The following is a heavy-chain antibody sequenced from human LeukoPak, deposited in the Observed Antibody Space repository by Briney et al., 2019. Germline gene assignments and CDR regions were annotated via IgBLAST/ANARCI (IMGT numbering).Heavy chain of an antibody. CDR3: ARRGYYYGSVSFDY. D-gene: IGHD3-10*01. CDR1: GGSISSSSYY. Sequence: SETLSLTCTVSGGSISSSSYYWGWIRQPPGKGLEWIGNIYYSGNTYYSPSLKSRVTISVDTSKNQFSLKLSSVTAADTAVYYCARRGYYYGSVSFDYWGQGTLVTVS. CDR2: IYYSGNT. V-gene: IGHV4-39*01. J-gene: IGHJ4*02.